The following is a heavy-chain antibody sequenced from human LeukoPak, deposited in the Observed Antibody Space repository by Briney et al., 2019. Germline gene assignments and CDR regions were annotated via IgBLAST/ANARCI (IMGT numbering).Heavy chain of an antibody. Sequence: PGRSLRLSCAASGFTFSSYGMHWVRQAPGKGLEWVAVISYDGSNKYYADSVKGRFTISRDNSKNTLYLQMNSLRAEDTAVYYCARDGFLGGGAYYYYGMDVWGQGTTVTVSS. J-gene: IGHJ6*02. CDR1: GFTFSSYG. V-gene: IGHV3-30*03. CDR2: ISYDGSNK. CDR3: ARDGFLGGGAYYYYGMDV. D-gene: IGHD3-16*01.